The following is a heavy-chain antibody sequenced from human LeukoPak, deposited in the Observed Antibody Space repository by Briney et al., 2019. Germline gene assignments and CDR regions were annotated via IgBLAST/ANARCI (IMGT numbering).Heavy chain of an antibody. Sequence: PGGSLRPSCAASGFTFSRYAMHWVRQAPGKGLEWVAFISYDGGNKYYADSVMGRFTISRDNSRNTLYLQMNSLRAEDTAMFYCARDLSSSQPFDYWGQGTLVTVSS. J-gene: IGHJ4*02. V-gene: IGHV3-30-3*01. CDR3: ARDLSSSQPFDY. CDR1: GFTFSRYA. CDR2: ISYDGGNK. D-gene: IGHD6-13*01.